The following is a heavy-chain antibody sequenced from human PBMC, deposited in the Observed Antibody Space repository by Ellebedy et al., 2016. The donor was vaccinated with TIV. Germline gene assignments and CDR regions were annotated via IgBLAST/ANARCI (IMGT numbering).Heavy chain of an antibody. V-gene: IGHV3-43D*03. Sequence: GESLKISXAASGFTFDDYAMHWVRQAPGKGLEWVSLISWDGGSTYYADSVKGRFTISRDNSKNSLYLQMNSLRAEDTALYYCAKGSGNSILCGLDYWGQGTLVTVSS. J-gene: IGHJ4*02. CDR3: AKGSGNSILCGLDY. CDR1: GFTFDDYA. D-gene: IGHD4-23*01. CDR2: ISWDGGST.